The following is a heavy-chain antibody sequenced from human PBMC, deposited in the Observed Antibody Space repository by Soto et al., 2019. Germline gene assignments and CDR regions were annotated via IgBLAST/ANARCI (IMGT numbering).Heavy chain of an antibody. V-gene: IGHV3-30*18. CDR1: GFTFSSYG. J-gene: IGHJ6*02. D-gene: IGHD2-8*01. Sequence: GGSLRLSCAASGFTFSSYGMHWVRQAPGKGLEWVAVVSYDGSHDFYADSVKGRFSISRDNSRAIMYLQMNSLKPEDTAVYYCAKGSVLRVVEAPLAILGGVDVWGQGAVVTVSS. CDR3: AKGSVLRVVEAPLAILGGVDV. CDR2: VSYDGSHD.